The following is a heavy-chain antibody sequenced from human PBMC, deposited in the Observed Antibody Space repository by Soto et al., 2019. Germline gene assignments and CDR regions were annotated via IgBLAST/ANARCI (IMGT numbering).Heavy chain of an antibody. CDR1: GFTFGDYA. CDR2: IRSKAYGGTT. Sequence: GGSLRLSCTASGFTFGDYAMSWFRQAPGKGLEWVGFIRSKAYGGTTEYAASVKGRFTISRDDSKSIAYLQMNSLKTEDTAVYYCTRDPDIVLVPAAPDAFDIWGQGTMVTVSS. V-gene: IGHV3-49*03. J-gene: IGHJ3*02. D-gene: IGHD2-2*01. CDR3: TRDPDIVLVPAAPDAFDI.